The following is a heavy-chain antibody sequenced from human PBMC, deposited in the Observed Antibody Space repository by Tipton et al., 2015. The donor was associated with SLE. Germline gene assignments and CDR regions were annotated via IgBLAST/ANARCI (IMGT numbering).Heavy chain of an antibody. Sequence: SLRLSCAASGFSLSSNAMSWVRQAPGKGLEWVSVIYSGGGSTYYADSVKGRFTISRDNSKNTLYLQMNSLRAEDMAIYYCAKGGGDKHFDYWGQGTLVTVSS. CDR3: AKGGGDKHFDY. J-gene: IGHJ4*02. CDR1: GFSLSSNA. CDR2: IYSGGGST. V-gene: IGHV3-23*03. D-gene: IGHD3-16*01.